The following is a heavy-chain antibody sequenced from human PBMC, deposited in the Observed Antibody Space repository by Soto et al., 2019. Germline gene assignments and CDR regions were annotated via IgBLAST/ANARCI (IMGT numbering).Heavy chain of an antibody. D-gene: IGHD4-17*01. V-gene: IGHV3-11*01. CDR3: ARDVDADFRTDFDY. Sequence: PWWCLRLSSAACGLTFCNSVIPWILQAPGKGLEWISYISGNGEVIQYAASARGRFTISRDNAENSVYLEMESLRDEDTALYYCARDVDADFRTDFDYWGRGTLVTVSS. CDR2: ISGNGEVI. CDR1: GLTFCNSV. J-gene: IGHJ4*02.